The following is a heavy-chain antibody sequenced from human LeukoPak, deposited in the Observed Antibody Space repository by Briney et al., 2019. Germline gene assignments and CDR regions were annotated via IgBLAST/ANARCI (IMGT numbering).Heavy chain of an antibody. D-gene: IGHD6-19*01. J-gene: IGHJ4*02. V-gene: IGHV4-4*07. CDR3: ARDLGTGYSSGWIGD. CDR1: GGSFSGYY. Sequence: KPSETLSLTCAVYGGSFSGYYWSWIRQPAGKGLEWIGRIYSSGSTNYNPSLKSRVTMSVDTSKNQFSLKLRSGTAADTAVYYCARDLGTGYSSGWIGDWGQGTLVTVSS. CDR2: IYSSGST.